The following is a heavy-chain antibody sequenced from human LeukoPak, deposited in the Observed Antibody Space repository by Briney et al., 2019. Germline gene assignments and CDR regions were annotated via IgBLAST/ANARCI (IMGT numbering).Heavy chain of an antibody. V-gene: IGHV3-48*03. J-gene: IGHJ6*02. CDR1: GFTFSYSE. D-gene: IGHD6-6*01. Sequence: PGGSLRLSCVTSGFTFSYSEMTWVRQAPGKGLEWVSYISTTGSAIYYADSLKGRFTISRDNAKNSVYLQMNSLRAEDTDIYYCARVRMSIMDVWGQGTTVTVSS. CDR3: ARVRMSIMDV. CDR2: ISTTGSAI.